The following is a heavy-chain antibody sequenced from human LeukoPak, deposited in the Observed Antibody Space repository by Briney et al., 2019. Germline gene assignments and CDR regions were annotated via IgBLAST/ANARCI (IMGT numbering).Heavy chain of an antibody. V-gene: IGHV3-33*08. CDR2: IWHDGSNK. J-gene: IGHJ4*02. CDR3: ARGGWFGQLLPNDY. CDR1: GFTVSSNY. Sequence: GGSLRLSCAASGFTVSSNYMSWVRQAPGKGLECVAVIWHDGSNKYYTDSVKGRFTISRDNSQNTLYLQMNNLRAEDTAVYYCARGGWFGQLLPNDYWGQGTLVTVSS. D-gene: IGHD3-10*01.